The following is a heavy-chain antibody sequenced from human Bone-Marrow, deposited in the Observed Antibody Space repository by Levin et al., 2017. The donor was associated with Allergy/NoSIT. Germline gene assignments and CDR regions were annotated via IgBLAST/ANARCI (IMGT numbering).Heavy chain of an antibody. CDR3: ARSHNWFDP. CDR2: INPDDSDV. V-gene: IGHV5-51*01. Sequence: GGSLRLSCRASGYSFTSHWIGWVRQMPGRGLEWMGIINPDDSDVRYSPSFRGQVIISADKYLTTAYLHWNSLKASDTAIYYCARSHNWFDPWGQGTLVTVSA. J-gene: IGHJ5*02. CDR1: GYSFTSHW.